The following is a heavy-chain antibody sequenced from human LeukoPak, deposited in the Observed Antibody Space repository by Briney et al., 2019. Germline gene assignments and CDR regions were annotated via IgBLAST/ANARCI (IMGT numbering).Heavy chain of an antibody. Sequence: GGSLRLSCAASGFTFSSYGMHWVRQAPGKGLEWVAVIWYDGSNKYYADSVKGRFTISRDNSKNTLYLQMNRLRAEDTAVYYCAREGYGLEPEEQPAAYWGQGTLVTVSS. D-gene: IGHD1/OR15-1a*01. CDR3: AREGYGLEPEEQPAAY. V-gene: IGHV3-33*01. CDR2: IWYDGSNK. J-gene: IGHJ4*02. CDR1: GFTFSSYG.